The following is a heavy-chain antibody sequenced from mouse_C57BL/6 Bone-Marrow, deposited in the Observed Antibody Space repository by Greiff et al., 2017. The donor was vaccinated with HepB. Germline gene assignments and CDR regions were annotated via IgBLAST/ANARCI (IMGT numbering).Heavy chain of an antibody. Sequence: EVMLVESGEGLVKPGGSLKLSCAASGFTFSSYAMSWVRQTPEKRLEWVAYISSGGDYIYYADTVKGRFTISRDNARNTLYLQMSSLKSEETAMYYCKREGGVWLRRSLYFDDWGQGTTLTVSS. CDR2: ISSGGDYI. CDR3: KREGGVWLRRSLYFDD. J-gene: IGHJ2*01. D-gene: IGHD2-2*01. CDR1: GFTFSSYA. V-gene: IGHV5-9-1*02.